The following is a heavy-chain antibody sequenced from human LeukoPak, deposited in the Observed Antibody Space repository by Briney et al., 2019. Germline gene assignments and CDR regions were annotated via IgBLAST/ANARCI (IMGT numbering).Heavy chain of an antibody. J-gene: IGHJ3*02. CDR1: GFTVSSNY. V-gene: IGHV3-53*01. CDR3: ARALLTGYYDSGVFDI. Sequence: PGGSLRLSCAASGFTVSSNYMSWVRQAPGKGLEWVSVIYSGGNTYYTESVKGRFTISRDNSKNTLYLQMNSLRAEDTAVYYCARALLTGYYDSGVFDIWGQGTMVTVSS. D-gene: IGHD3-9*01. CDR2: IYSGGNT.